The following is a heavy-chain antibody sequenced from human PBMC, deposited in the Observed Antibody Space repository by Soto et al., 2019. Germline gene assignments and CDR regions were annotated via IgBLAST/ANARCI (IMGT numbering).Heavy chain of an antibody. CDR3: ARDQVRAPYYYYGMDV. J-gene: IGHJ6*02. CDR2: IYYSGST. Sequence: QVQLQESGPGLVKPSQTLSLTCTVSGGSISSGGYYWSWIRQHPGKGLEWIGYIYYSGSTYYNPSLKSRVTISVDTSKNPFSLKLSSVTAADTAVYYCARDQVRAPYYYYGMDVWGQGTTVTVSS. CDR1: GGSISSGGYY. D-gene: IGHD3-10*01. V-gene: IGHV4-31*03.